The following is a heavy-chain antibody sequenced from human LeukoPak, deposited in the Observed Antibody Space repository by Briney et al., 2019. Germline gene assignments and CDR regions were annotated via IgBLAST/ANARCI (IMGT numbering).Heavy chain of an antibody. J-gene: IGHJ4*02. CDR1: GFTFSSYA. D-gene: IGHD6-13*01. Sequence: GGSLRLSCAASGFTFSSYAMSWVRQAPGKGLEWVSAISGSGGSTYYADSVKGRFTISRDNSKNTLYLQMNSLRAEDTAVYYCAKATRYSSSWPLSMYYFDYWGQGTLVTVSS. CDR3: AKATRYSSSWPLSMYYFDY. CDR2: ISGSGGST. V-gene: IGHV3-23*01.